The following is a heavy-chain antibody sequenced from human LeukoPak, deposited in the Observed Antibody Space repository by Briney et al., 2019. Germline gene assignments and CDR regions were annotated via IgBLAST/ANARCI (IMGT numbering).Heavy chain of an antibody. V-gene: IGHV3-21*01. D-gene: IGHD3-10*01. J-gene: IGHJ6*02. Sequence: PGGSLRLSCAASGFTSSSYSMNWVRQAPGKGLEWVSSISSSSSYIYYADSVKGRFTISRDNAKNSLYLQMNSLRAEDTAVYYCATMVRGVIITDYYYGMDVWGQGTTVTVSS. CDR1: GFTSSSYS. CDR2: ISSSSSYI. CDR3: ATMVRGVIITDYYYGMDV.